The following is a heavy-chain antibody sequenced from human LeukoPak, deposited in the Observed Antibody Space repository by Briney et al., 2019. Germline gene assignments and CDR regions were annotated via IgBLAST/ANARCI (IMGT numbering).Heavy chain of an antibody. J-gene: IGHJ4*02. CDR1: GDSVSSINGA. CDR3: ARDLGNTGWYTFDY. Sequence: PSQTLSLTCAISGDSVSSINGAWNWIRQSPSRGLEWLGRTYYRSKWYKDYVESMKGRITISPDTSKNQFSLHLNSVTPEDTAVYYCARDLGNTGWYTFDYWGQGTLVTVSS. CDR2: TYYRSKWYK. V-gene: IGHV6-1*01. D-gene: IGHD6-19*01.